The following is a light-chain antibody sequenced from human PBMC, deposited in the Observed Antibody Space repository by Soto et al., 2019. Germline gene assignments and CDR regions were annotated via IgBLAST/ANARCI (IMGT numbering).Light chain of an antibody. CDR3: QQYNNWHRAT. CDR1: QSVSSN. CDR2: GAS. J-gene: IGKJ4*01. V-gene: IGKV3-15*01. Sequence: EILMTQSPATLPVSPGERATLSCRASQSVSSNLAWYQQKPGQAPSLLIYGASTRATGVPDRFFGTGSWAEFSLIISGLQYEDSGVYYCQQYNNWHRATFGGGTKVDIK.